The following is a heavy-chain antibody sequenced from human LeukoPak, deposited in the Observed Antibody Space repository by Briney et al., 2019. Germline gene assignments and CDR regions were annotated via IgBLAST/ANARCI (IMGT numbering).Heavy chain of an antibody. D-gene: IGHD3-22*01. CDR2: ISGSGGST. V-gene: IGHV3-23*01. J-gene: IGHJ4*02. Sequence: GGSLRLSCAASGFTFSSYAMSWVRQAPGKGLEWVSAISGSGGSTYYADSVKGRFTISRDNSKNTLYLQMNSLRAEDTAVCYCAKDVDITMIVVVYFDYWGQGTLVTVSS. CDR3: AKDVDITMIVVVYFDY. CDR1: GFTFSSYA.